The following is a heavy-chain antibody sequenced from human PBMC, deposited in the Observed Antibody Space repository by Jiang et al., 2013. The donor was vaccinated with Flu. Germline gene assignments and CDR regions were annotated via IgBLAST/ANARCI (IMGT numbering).Heavy chain of an antibody. CDR1: GFTFSSYE. Sequence: GLVQPGGSLRLSCAASGFTFSSYEMNWVRQAPGKGLEWVSYISSSGSTIYYADSVKGRFTISRDNAKNSLYLQMNSLRAEDTAVYYCARDLWSGYPLVDYWGQGTLVTVSS. J-gene: IGHJ4*02. CDR2: ISSSGSTI. D-gene: IGHD3-3*01. V-gene: IGHV3-48*03. CDR3: ARDLWSGYPLVDY.